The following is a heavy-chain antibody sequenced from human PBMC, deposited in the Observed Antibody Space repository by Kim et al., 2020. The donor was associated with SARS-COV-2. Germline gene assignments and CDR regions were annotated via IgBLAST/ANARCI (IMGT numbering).Heavy chain of an antibody. D-gene: IGHD2-15*01. CDR1: GFTFSSYA. J-gene: IGHJ3*02. Sequence: GGSLRLSCAASGFTFSSYAMHWVRQAPGKGLEWVAVISYDGSNKYYADSVKGRFTISRDNSKNTLYLQMNSLRAEDTAVYYCARDGVAARGDAFDIWGQGTMVTVSS. CDR3: ARDGVAARGDAFDI. CDR2: ISYDGSNK. V-gene: IGHV3-30-3*01.